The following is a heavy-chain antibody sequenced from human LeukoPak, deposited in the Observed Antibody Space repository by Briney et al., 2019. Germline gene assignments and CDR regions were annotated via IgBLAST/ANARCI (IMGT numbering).Heavy chain of an antibody. D-gene: IGHD2-2*01. CDR3: TRRDCSSTVCFDY. CDR2: IRSKANSYAT. Sequence: GGSLRLSCAASGFTFSGSAMHWVRQASGKGLEWVGRIRSKANSYATTYAASVKGRFTISRDDSENRAYLHMNSLKTEDTAVYYCTRRDCSSTVCFDYWGQGTLVTVSS. J-gene: IGHJ4*02. V-gene: IGHV3-73*01. CDR1: GFTFSGSA.